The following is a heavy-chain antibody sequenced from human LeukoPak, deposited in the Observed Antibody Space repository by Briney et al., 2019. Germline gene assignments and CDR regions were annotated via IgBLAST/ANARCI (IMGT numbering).Heavy chain of an antibody. CDR3: ARSQGEWLAADAFDI. J-gene: IGHJ3*02. D-gene: IGHD3-3*01. V-gene: IGHV4-61*01. CDR2: IYYSGST. CDR1: GGSVSSGSYY. Sequence: SETLSLTCTVSGGSVSSGSYYWSWIRQPPGKGLEWIGYIYYSGSTNYNPSLKSRVTISVDTSKNQFPLKLSSVTAADTAVYYCARSQGEWLAADAFDIWGQGTMVTVSS.